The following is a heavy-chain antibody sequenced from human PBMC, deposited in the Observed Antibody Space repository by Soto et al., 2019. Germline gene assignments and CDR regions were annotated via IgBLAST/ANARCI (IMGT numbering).Heavy chain of an antibody. V-gene: IGHV3-33*01. CDR2: IWYDGSNK. CDR3: ARDCSQLSKCNYDPDDVKGTYGMDV. J-gene: IGHJ6*02. Sequence: PGGSLRLSCAASGFTFSSYGMHWVRQAPCKGLEWVAVIWYDGSNKYYADSVKGRFTISRDNSKNTLYLQMNSLRAEDTAVYYSARDCSQLSKCNYDPDDVKGTYGMDVWGQWTTVTVSS. CDR1: GFTFSSYG. D-gene: IGHD4-4*01.